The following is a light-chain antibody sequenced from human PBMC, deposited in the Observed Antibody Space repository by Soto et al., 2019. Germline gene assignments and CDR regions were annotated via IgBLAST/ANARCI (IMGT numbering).Light chain of an antibody. V-gene: IGLV2-14*01. Sequence: QSVLTQPASVSGSAGQSITISCTGSSRDVGGYNYVSWYQQHPGKAPKLMIYEVSNRHAGVYNRFSGSQSGNTASLTISGIXAEDEAYYYCSSYTSSSTPLVFGTGTKVTVL. CDR1: SRDVGGYNY. CDR2: EVS. CDR3: SSYTSSSTPLV. J-gene: IGLJ1*01.